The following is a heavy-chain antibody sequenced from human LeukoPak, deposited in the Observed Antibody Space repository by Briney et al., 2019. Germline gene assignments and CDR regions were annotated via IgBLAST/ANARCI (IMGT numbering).Heavy chain of an antibody. CDR3: ASHNIGYCSGGSCYSLEP. CDR2: ISAYNGNI. CDR1: GYTFTSYG. D-gene: IGHD2-15*01. Sequence: GASVKVSCKASGYTFTSYGISWVRQAPGQGLEWMGWISAYNGNINYAQKLQGRVTMTTDTSTSTAYMELRSLRSDDTAVYYCASHNIGYCSGGSCYSLEPWGQGTLVTVSS. J-gene: IGHJ5*02. V-gene: IGHV1-18*01.